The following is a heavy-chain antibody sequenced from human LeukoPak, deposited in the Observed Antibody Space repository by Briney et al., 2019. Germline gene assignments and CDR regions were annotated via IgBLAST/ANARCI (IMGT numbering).Heavy chain of an antibody. D-gene: IGHD6-6*01. CDR3: ARDLGIAARPDY. Sequence: SETLSLTCTVSGGSISSYYWSWIRQPPGTGLEYIGYIYYSGSTNYNPSLKGRLTISVDTSKNQFSLKLSSVTAADTAVYYCARDLGIAARPDYWGQGTLVTVSS. CDR2: IYYSGST. CDR1: GGSISSYY. J-gene: IGHJ4*02. V-gene: IGHV4-59*01.